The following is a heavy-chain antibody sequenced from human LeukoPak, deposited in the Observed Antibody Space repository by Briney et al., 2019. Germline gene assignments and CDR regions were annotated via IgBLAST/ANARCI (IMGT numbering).Heavy chain of an antibody. Sequence: PSETLSLTCAVSGGSISSSNWRSWVRQPPGKGLEWIGEIYHSGSTNYNPSLKSRVTISVDKSKNQFSLKLSSVTAADTAVYYCARVRDSSVRGRWFDPWGQGTLVTVSS. V-gene: IGHV4-4*02. CDR1: GGSISSSNW. J-gene: IGHJ5*02. CDR2: IYHSGST. D-gene: IGHD6-25*01. CDR3: ARVRDSSVRGRWFDP.